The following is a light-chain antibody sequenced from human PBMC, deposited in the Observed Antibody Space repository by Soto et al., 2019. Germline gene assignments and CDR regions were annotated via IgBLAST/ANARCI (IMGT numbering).Light chain of an antibody. V-gene: IGKV4-1*01. CDR2: WAS. CDR1: QSVLYSSNNRNF. J-gene: IGKJ4*01. CDR3: QQYYSTPLT. Sequence: DIVMTQSPDSLAVSMGERATINCKSSQSVLYSSNNRNFLAWYQQRPGQPPKLLIYWASTRESGVPDRFSDSGSGTDFTLTISSLQAEDVAVYYCQQYYSTPLTFGGGTKVDNK.